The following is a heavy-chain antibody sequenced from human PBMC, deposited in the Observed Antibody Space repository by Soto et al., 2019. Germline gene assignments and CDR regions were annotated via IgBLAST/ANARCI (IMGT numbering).Heavy chain of an antibody. D-gene: IGHD1-26*01. CDR1: GGIFSSYA. CDR3: ARVGGVGAPPGADY. J-gene: IGHJ4*02. V-gene: IGHV1-69*01. CDR2: VIPVLGQA. Sequence: QVPVVQSGAEVERPGSSVKGSFKASGGIFSSYAISLLRQAPGQGPEWMGAVIPVLGQAYYAQALQDRVTITADESTRTAYMELSSLTSEDTAVYFCARVGGVGAPPGADYWGQGTLVTVSS.